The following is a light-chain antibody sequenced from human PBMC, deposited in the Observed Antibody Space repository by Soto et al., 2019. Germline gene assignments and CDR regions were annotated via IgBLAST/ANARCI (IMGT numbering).Light chain of an antibody. CDR3: QTWVTGIHI. V-gene: IGLV4-69*01. CDR2: LNSDGSH. J-gene: IGLJ2*01. Sequence: QSVLTQSPSASASLGASVKLTCTLSSGHSNYAIAWHQQQPEKGPRFLMKLNSDGSHSKGDGIPDRVSGSSSGAERYLTISTLQAEDEADYYCQTWVTGIHIFGGGTKLTVL. CDR1: SGHSNYA.